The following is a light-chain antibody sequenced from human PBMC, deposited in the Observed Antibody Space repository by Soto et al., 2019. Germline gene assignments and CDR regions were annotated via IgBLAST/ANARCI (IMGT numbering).Light chain of an antibody. V-gene: IGKV1-39*01. CDR1: QSISTS. Sequence: DIQMTQSPSSLSASVGDRVTITCRASQSISTSLCWFQQKPGRAPKLLISDASTLQSGVPSRFSGSGFGTDFTLTISSLQPEDFAVYYCQQYGESSYAFGQGTKLQIK. J-gene: IGKJ2*01. CDR2: DAS. CDR3: QQYGESSYA.